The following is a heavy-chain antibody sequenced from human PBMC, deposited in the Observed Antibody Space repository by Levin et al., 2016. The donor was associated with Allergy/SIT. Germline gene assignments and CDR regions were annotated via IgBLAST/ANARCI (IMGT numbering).Heavy chain of an antibody. CDR1: GGTFSSYT. CDR2: IIPILGIA. V-gene: IGHV1-69*04. Sequence: SVKVSCKASGGTFSSYTIGWVRQAPGQGLEWMGRIIPILGIANYAQKFQGRVTITADKSTSTAYMELSSLRSEDTAVYYCARDLGVIAATHGYWGQGTLVTVSS. D-gene: IGHD2-15*01. CDR3: ARDLGVIAATHGY. J-gene: IGHJ4*02.